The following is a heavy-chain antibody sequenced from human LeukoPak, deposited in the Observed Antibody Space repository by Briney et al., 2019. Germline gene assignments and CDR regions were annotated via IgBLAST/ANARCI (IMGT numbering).Heavy chain of an antibody. J-gene: IGHJ3*02. CDR1: GGTFSSYA. CDR2: IIPILGIA. CDR3: ARDGGSYGAFDI. D-gene: IGHD1-26*01. Sequence: ASVKVSCKASGGTFSSYAISWVRQAPGQGLEWMGRIIPILGIANYAQKFQGRVTITADKSTSTAYMELSSLRSEDTAVYYCARDGGSYGAFDIWGQGTMVTVSS. V-gene: IGHV1-69*04.